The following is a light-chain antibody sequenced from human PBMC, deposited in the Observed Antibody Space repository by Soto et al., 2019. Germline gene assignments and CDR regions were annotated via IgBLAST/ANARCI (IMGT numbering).Light chain of an antibody. Sequence: EIVLTQSPATLSLSPGERATLSCRASQSVSSYLAWYQQKPGQAPRLLIYDASNSATGIPARFSGSGSGTDFTLPISGLDPEVFAVYYSQQRSNGPRVTFGQGTRLESK. J-gene: IGKJ5*01. V-gene: IGKV3-11*01. CDR3: QQRSNGPRVT. CDR1: QSVSSY. CDR2: DAS.